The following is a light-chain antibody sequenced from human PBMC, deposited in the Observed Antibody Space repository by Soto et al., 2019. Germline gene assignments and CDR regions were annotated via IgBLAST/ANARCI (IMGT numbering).Light chain of an antibody. CDR3: ATWDISLSVVV. J-gene: IGLJ2*01. CDR2: DND. V-gene: IGLV1-51*01. CDR1: DSNIGYSY. Sequence: QSVLTQPPSVSAAPGQKVTISCSGSDSNIGYSYVSWYQHLPGTAPKLLVYDNDKRPSGIPDRFSGSKSGTSASLGIIGLQTGDEGDYYCATWDISLSVVVFGGGTKVT.